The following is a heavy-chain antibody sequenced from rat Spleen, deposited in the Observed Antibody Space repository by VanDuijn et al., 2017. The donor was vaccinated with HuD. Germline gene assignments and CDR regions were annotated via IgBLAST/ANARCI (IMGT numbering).Heavy chain of an antibody. CDR3: ARPSPWAYVMDA. J-gene: IGHJ4*01. CDR1: GFTFSDYY. D-gene: IGHD1-7*01. V-gene: IGHV5-22*01. CDR2: ISYEGSGT. Sequence: EVQLMESGGGLVQPGGSLKLSCAASGFTFSDYYMAWVRQAPKKGLEWVASISYEGSGTYYGDSVKGRFTISRDNAKTTLYLQMNSLRSEDTATYYCARPSPWAYVMDAWGQGTSVTVSS.